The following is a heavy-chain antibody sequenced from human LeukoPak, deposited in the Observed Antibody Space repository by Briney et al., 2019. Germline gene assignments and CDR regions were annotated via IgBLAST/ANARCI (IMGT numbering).Heavy chain of an antibody. CDR3: AKIRTVSGTRDFQH. D-gene: IGHD6-19*01. V-gene: IGHV3-48*02. CDR1: GFTFSPYS. J-gene: IGHJ1*01. CDR2: INSAGSTT. Sequence: GGSLRLSCAASGFTFSPYSMNWVRQAPGKGLEWISYINSAGSTTYYADSVKGRFTISRDNAKKSLYLQMNSLRDEDTAAYYCAKIRTVSGTRDFQHWGQGTLVTVSS.